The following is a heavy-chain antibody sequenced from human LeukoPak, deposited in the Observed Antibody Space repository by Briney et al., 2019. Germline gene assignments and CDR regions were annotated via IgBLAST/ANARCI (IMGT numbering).Heavy chain of an antibody. J-gene: IGHJ4*02. V-gene: IGHV4-61*02. Sequence: SETLSLTCTVSGGSISSGSYYWSWIRQPAGKGLEWIGRIYTSGSTNYNPSLKSRVTISVDRSKNQFSLKLSSVTAADTAVYYCARRYYYGSGSPEYWGQGSLVTVSS. CDR1: GGSISSGSYY. D-gene: IGHD3-10*01. CDR3: ARRYYYGSGSPEY. CDR2: IYTSGST.